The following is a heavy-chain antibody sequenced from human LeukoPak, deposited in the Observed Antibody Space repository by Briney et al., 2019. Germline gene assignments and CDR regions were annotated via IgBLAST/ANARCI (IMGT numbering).Heavy chain of an antibody. CDR1: GGSISSSSYY. D-gene: IGHD5-12*01. CDR3: AREPRGYSGGYFDY. J-gene: IGHJ4*02. CDR2: IYTSGST. V-gene: IGHV4-61*02. Sequence: PSQTLSLTCTVSGGSISSSSYYWSWIRQPAGKGLEWIGRIYTSGSTYYTPSLKSRVTISIDTSKNQFSLDLSSVTAADTAVYYCAREPRGYSGGYFDYWGQGTLVTVSS.